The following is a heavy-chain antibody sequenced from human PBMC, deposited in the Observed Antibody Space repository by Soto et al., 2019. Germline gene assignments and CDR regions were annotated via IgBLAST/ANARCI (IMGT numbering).Heavy chain of an antibody. D-gene: IGHD6-6*01. CDR1: GFTFSSYA. Sequence: GGSLRLSCVASGFTFSSYAMSWVRQAPGKGLEWVSAIGASGFNTFYTDFVKGRFTISRDNSKDTLYLQLNSLRAEDTAIYYCARGIEYSSSSKIFYWGQGTLVTVSS. V-gene: IGHV3-23*01. CDR3: ARGIEYSSSSKIFY. CDR2: IGASGFNT. J-gene: IGHJ4*02.